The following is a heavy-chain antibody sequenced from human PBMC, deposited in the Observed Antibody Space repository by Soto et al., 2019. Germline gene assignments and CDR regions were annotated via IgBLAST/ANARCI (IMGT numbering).Heavy chain of an antibody. Sequence: RGALRLSCSASAFTFRRYVMTWVRQAPGKGLEWVSGISGSGGSTYYADSVKGRFTISRDNSKNTLYLQMNSLRAEDTAIYYCAKDGDVWGQGSTVTVCS. CDR3: AKDGDV. J-gene: IGHJ6*02. V-gene: IGHV3-23*01. CDR1: AFTFRRYV. CDR2: ISGSGGST.